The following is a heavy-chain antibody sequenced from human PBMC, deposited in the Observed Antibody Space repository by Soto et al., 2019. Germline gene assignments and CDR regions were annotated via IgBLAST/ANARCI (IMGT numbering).Heavy chain of an antibody. CDR3: ARVFSVRGYYYDSSGLDY. V-gene: IGHV3-48*02. J-gene: IGHJ4*02. CDR1: GFTFSNYN. CDR2: ISSSSSSI. D-gene: IGHD3-22*01. Sequence: GGSLRLSCAASGFTFSNYNMNWVRQVPGKGLEWVSYISSSSSSIYYADSVKGRFTISRDNAKNSLYLQMNSLRDEDTAVYYCARVFSVRGYYYDSSGLDYWGQGTLVTVSS.